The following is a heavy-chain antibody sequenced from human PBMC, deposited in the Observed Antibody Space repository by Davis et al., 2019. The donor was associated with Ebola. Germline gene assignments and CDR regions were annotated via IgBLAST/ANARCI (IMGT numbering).Heavy chain of an antibody. CDR3: AKESQWLDYFDY. CDR1: GFTFGSYA. CDR2: ISDSGDST. V-gene: IGHV3-23*01. Sequence: PGGSLRLSCAASGFTFGSYAMSWVRQAPVKGLEWVSAISDSGDSTYYADSVKGRFTISRDISKNTLYLQMNSLRAEDTAVYYCAKESQWLDYFDYWGQGTLVSVSS. D-gene: IGHD6-19*01. J-gene: IGHJ4*02.